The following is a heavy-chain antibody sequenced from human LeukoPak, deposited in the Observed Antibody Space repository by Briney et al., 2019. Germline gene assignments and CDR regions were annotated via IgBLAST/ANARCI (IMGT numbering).Heavy chain of an antibody. CDR1: GYTFTSYY. J-gene: IGHJ3*02. V-gene: IGHV1-2*06. CDR2: INPNSGGT. D-gene: IGHD3-22*01. CDR3: ARDHLYYYDSSGYYYDAFDI. Sequence: GASVKVSCKASGYTFTSYYMHWVRQAPGQGLEWMGRINPNSGGTNYAQKFQGRVTMTRDTSISTAYMELSRLRSDDTAVYYCARDHLYYYDSSGYYYDAFDIWGQGTMVTVSS.